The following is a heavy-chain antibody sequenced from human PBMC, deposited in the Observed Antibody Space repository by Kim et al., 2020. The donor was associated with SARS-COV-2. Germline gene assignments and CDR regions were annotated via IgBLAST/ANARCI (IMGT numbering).Heavy chain of an antibody. J-gene: IGHJ4*02. Sequence: GESLKISCKGSGYSFTSYWIGWVRQMPGKGLEWMGIIYPGDSDTRYSPSFQGQVTISADKSISTAYLQWSSLKASDTAMYYCARWTRPSRGYSYGRYFDYWGQGTLVTVSS. D-gene: IGHD5-18*01. V-gene: IGHV5-51*01. CDR1: GYSFTSYW. CDR2: IYPGDSDT. CDR3: ARWTRPSRGYSYGRYFDY.